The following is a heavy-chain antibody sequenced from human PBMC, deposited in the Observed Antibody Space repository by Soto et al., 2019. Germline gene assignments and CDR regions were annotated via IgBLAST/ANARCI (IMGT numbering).Heavy chain of an antibody. D-gene: IGHD3-10*01. V-gene: IGHV3-48*04. CDR3: ARLGDYGSGSY. J-gene: IGHJ4*02. CDR2: ISGSGTTT. Sequence: EVHLVESGGDLVQPGGSLRLSCAASGFSFSSFSMNWVRQAPGKGLEWVSYISGSGTTTYYADSVKGRFTISRNNAKNSLYLQXNXLQAEDTAVYYCARLGDYGSGSYWGQGTLVTVSS. CDR1: GFSFSSFS.